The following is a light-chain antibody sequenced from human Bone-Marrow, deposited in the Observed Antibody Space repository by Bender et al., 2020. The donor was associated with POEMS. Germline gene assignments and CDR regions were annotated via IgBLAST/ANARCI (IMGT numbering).Light chain of an antibody. Sequence: QSVLTQPPSASGTPGQRVTISCSGGSIGRNPINWYQQHPGKAPTLMIYEVSKRPSGVPDRFSGSKSGNTASLTVSGLQAEDEADYYCSSYAGSNNFVVFGGGTKLTVL. CDR3: SSYAGSNNFVV. J-gene: IGLJ2*01. V-gene: IGLV2-8*01. CDR1: SIGRNP. CDR2: EVS.